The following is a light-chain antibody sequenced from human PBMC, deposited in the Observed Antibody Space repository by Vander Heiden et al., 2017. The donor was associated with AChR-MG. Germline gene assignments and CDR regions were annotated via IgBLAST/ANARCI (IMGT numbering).Light chain of an antibody. CDR3: QQYNNYPFT. CDR2: GVS. Sequence: IQMTQSPSSLSASVGDRVTITCRASQGITWLAWYQQRPGKAPKFLMYGVSSLQSEVPSRFSGSGSGTDFTLTISSLQPEDFATYYCQQYNNYPFTFGGGTKVEIK. V-gene: IGKV1D-16*01. CDR1: QGITW. J-gene: IGKJ4*01.